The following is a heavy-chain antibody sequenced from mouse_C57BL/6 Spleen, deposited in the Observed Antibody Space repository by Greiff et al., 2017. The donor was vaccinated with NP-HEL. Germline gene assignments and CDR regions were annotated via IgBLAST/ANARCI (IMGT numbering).Heavy chain of an antibody. CDR3: ASGSSGYRFAY. J-gene: IGHJ3*01. CDR1: GFSLTSYG. CDR2: IWGVGST. Sequence: VQLQQSGPGLVAPSQSLSITCTVSGFSLTSYGVDWVRQSPGKGLEWLGVIWGVGSTNYNSALKSRLSISKDNSKSQVFLKMNSLQTDDTAMYYCASGSSGYRFAYWGQGTLVTVSA. D-gene: IGHD3-2*02. V-gene: IGHV2-6*01.